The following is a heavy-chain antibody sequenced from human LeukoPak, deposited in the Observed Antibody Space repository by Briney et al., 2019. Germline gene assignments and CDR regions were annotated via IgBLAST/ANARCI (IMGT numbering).Heavy chain of an antibody. CDR1: GYSISSGYN. Sequence: PSETLSLTCTVSGYSISSGYNWGWIRQPPGKGLEWIGEINHSGSTNYNPSLKSRVTISVDTSKNQFSLKLSSVTAADTAVYYCARVYILGLSYRPFDYWGQGTLVTVSS. J-gene: IGHJ4*02. V-gene: IGHV4-38-2*02. D-gene: IGHD3-3*01. CDR3: ARVYILGLSYRPFDY. CDR2: INHSGST.